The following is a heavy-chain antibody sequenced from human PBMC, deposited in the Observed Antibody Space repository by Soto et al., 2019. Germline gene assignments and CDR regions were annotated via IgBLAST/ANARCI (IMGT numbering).Heavy chain of an antibody. CDR1: GFTFSDYS. CDR3: ARDAGSWGY. J-gene: IGHJ4*02. D-gene: IGHD3-10*01. Sequence: EVQLVESGGGLVQPGGSLRLSCAASGFTFSDYSMDWVRQAPGKGLEWVSYISSSSSTIYYADSVKGRFTISRDNAKNSPDLQMNSLRDEDTAVYYCARDAGSWGYWGQGTLVTVSS. V-gene: IGHV3-48*02. CDR2: ISSSSSTI.